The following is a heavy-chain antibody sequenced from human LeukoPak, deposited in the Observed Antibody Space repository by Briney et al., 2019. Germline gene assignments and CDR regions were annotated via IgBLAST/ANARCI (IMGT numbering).Heavy chain of an antibody. J-gene: IGHJ4*02. CDR1: GFTFNNYEM. V-gene: IGHV4-4*02. Sequence: PGGSLRLSCAASGFTFNNYEMTWVRQPPGKGLEWIGEIYHSGSTNYNPSLKSRVTISVDKSKNQFSLKLSSVTAADTAVYYCARALNYYGSGSYSAYYFDYWGQGTLVTVSS. D-gene: IGHD3-10*01. CDR3: ARALNYYGSGSYSAYYFDY. CDR2: IYHSGST.